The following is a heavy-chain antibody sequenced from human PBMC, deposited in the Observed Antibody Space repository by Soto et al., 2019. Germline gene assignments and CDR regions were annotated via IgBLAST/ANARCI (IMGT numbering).Heavy chain of an antibody. CDR1: GFTFSSYS. CDR3: AKGTAILKQGIDY. CDR2: ISFDGSIK. Sequence: QVQLVESGGGVVQPGRSLRLSCAASGFTFSSYSIHWGRQAPGKGLDWVAVISFDGSIKFYADSVKGRFTISRDNSKNTMFLQMDSLRTEDTAVYYCAKGTAILKQGIDYWGQGTLVTVSS. D-gene: IGHD1-1*01. J-gene: IGHJ4*02. V-gene: IGHV3-30*18.